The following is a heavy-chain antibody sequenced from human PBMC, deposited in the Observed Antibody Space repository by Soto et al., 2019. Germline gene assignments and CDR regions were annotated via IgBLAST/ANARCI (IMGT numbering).Heavy chain of an antibody. J-gene: IGHJ4*02. V-gene: IGHV1-58*01. Sequence: QLVQSGAEVKKPGSSVKVSCKASGGTFTSSAVQWVRQARGQRLEWIGWIVVGSGNTNYAQKFQERVTITRDMSTSTAYMELSSLRSEDTAVYYCAAEESIAALTPYFDYWGQGTLVTVSS. D-gene: IGHD6-6*01. CDR1: GGTFTSSA. CDR2: IVVGSGNT. CDR3: AAEESIAALTPYFDY.